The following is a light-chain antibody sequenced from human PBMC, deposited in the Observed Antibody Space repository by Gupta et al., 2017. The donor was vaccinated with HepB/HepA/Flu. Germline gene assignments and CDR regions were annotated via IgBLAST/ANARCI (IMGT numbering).Light chain of an antibody. CDR3: QQYHNWPLT. CDR2: GES. Sequence: EIVMTQSPASLSVSTGERATLSCRASQSISSNLAWYQQKPGQAPRLLIYGESSRAAGLPARFSGSGSGAEFTLTISSLQSEDFAVYYCQQYHNWPLTFGGGTKVEIK. V-gene: IGKV3-15*01. J-gene: IGKJ4*01. CDR1: QSISSN.